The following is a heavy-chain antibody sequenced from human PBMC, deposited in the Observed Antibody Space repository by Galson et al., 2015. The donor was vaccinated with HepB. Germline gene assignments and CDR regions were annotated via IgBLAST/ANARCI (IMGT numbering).Heavy chain of an antibody. V-gene: IGHV1-18*01. CDR3: ARTVLSSSSVGMDV. CDR1: GYTFTSYG. J-gene: IGHJ6*02. CDR2: ISAYNGNT. D-gene: IGHD6-13*01. Sequence: VKVSCKASGYTFTSYGISWVRQAPGQGLEWMGWISAYNGNTNYAQKLQGRVTMTTDTSTSTAYMELRSLRSDDTAVYYCARTVLSSSSVGMDVWGQGTTVTVSS.